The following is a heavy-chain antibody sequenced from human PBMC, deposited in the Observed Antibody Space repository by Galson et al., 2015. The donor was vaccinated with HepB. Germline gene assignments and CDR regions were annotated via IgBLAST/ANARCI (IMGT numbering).Heavy chain of an antibody. J-gene: IGHJ6*02. V-gene: IGHV3-30*18. CDR3: AKDRHYDILTGYPTWDYGMDV. D-gene: IGHD3-9*01. CDR2: ISYDGTNK. Sequence: SLRLSCAASGFTFSSYAMHWVRQAPGKGPEWVAVISYDGTNKYYADSVKGRFTISRDNSKNTLYLQMNSLRAEDTAVYYCAKDRHYDILTGYPTWDYGMDVWGQGTTVTVSS. CDR1: GFTFSSYA.